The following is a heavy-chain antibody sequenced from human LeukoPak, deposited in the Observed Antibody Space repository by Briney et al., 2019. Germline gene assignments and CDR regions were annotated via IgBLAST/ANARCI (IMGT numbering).Heavy chain of an antibody. CDR2: IIPIFGTA. D-gene: IGHD6-19*01. V-gene: IGHV1-69*01. CDR1: GGTFSSYA. Sequence: GASVKVSCKASGGTFSSYANSWVRQAPGQGLEWMGGIIPIFGTANYAQKFQGRVTITADESTSTAYMELSSLRSEDTAVYYCARRRGSGLYPFDYWGQGTLVTVSS. J-gene: IGHJ4*02. CDR3: ARRRGSGLYPFDY.